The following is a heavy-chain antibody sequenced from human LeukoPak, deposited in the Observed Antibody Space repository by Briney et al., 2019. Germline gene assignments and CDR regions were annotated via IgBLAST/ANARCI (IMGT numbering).Heavy chain of an antibody. D-gene: IGHD5-12*01. CDR3: ARDQNSGYVLDWYFDL. CDR2: IKQDGSEK. Sequence: GGSLRLSCAASGFTFSSYWMSWVRQAPGKGLEWVANIKQDGSEKYYVDSVKGRFTISRDNAKNSLYLQMNSLRAEDTAVYYCARDQNSGYVLDWYFDLWGRGTLVTVSS. CDR1: GFTFSSYW. J-gene: IGHJ2*01. V-gene: IGHV3-7*01.